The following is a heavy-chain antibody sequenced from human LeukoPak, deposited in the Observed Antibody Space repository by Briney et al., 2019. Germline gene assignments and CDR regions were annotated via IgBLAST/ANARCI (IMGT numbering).Heavy chain of an antibody. CDR1: GFTFSSYS. D-gene: IGHD1-26*01. Sequence: GGSLRLSCAASGFTFSSYSMNWVRQAPGKGLEWVSSISSSSSYIYYSDSVKGRFAISRDNSKNSLYLQMDSLRAEDTALYYCAGGYYAGYWGQGTHGTVSS. CDR2: ISSSSSYI. V-gene: IGHV3-21*01. J-gene: IGHJ4*02. CDR3: AGGYYAGY.